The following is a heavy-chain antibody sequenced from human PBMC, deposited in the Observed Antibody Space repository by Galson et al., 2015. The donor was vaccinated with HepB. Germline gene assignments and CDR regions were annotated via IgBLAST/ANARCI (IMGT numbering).Heavy chain of an antibody. CDR3: ARDQRDAFDI. V-gene: IGHV3-74*01. D-gene: IGHD5-24*01. CDR1: GFTFSNYW. Sequence: SLRLSCAASGFTFSNYWMHWVRQAPGNGLVWVSRINSDGSTTSYADSVKGRFTISRDNAKNTLYLQMNSLRAEDTAVYHCARDQRDAFDIWGQGTVVTVSS. CDR2: INSDGSTT. J-gene: IGHJ3*02.